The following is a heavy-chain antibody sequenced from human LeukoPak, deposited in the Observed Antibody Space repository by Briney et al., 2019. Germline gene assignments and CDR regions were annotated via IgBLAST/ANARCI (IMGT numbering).Heavy chain of an antibody. CDR3: ARDSLPHDIVVVVAATDLGGRPDY. Sequence: ASVKVSCKASGYTFTGYYMHWVRQAPGQGLEWMGWINPNSGGTNYAQKFQGRVTMTRDTSISTAYMELSRLRSDDTAVYYCARDSLPHDIVVVVAATDLGGRPDYWGQGTLVTVSS. V-gene: IGHV1-2*02. CDR1: GYTFTGYY. J-gene: IGHJ4*02. D-gene: IGHD2-15*01. CDR2: INPNSGGT.